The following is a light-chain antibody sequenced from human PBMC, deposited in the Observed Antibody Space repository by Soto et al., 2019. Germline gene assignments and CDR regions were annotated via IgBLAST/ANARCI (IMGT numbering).Light chain of an antibody. CDR3: SSCRSSSTLEDSVV. CDR2: DVS. J-gene: IGLJ2*01. CDR1: SSDVGGYDY. Sequence: QSALTQPASVSGSPGQSITISCTGTSSDVGGYDYVSWYQQHPGKAPKLIISDVSRRPSGIPNRFSGSKSGNTASLTISGLQAEDEADYYCSSCRSSSTLEDSVVFGGGTKLTVL. V-gene: IGLV2-14*03.